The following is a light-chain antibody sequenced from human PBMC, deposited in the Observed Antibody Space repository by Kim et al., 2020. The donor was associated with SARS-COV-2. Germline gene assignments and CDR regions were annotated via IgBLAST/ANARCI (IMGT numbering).Light chain of an antibody. Sequence: SVSPGERATRSCRASQSVSSNLAWYQQKPGQAPRLLVYAASTRATGIPARFSGSGSGTEFTLTISSLQSEDFAVYYCQQYNNWPYTFGQGTKLEIK. CDR2: AAS. J-gene: IGKJ2*01. CDR1: QSVSSN. V-gene: IGKV3-15*01. CDR3: QQYNNWPYT.